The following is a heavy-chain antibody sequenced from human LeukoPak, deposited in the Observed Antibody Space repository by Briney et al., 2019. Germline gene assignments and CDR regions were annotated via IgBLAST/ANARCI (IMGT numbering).Heavy chain of an antibody. CDR1: GYTFTSYD. CDR2: MNPNSGNT. V-gene: IGHV1-8*01. Sequence: ASVKVSCKASGYTFTSYDINWVRQAPGQGLEWMGWMNPNSGNTGYAQKFQGRVTMTRNKSISTAYMELSSLRSEDTAVYYCARGRRRSYFFTAQTDGDYWGQGTLVTVSS. J-gene: IGHJ4*02. D-gene: IGHD3-3*01. CDR3: ARGRRRSYFFTAQTDGDY.